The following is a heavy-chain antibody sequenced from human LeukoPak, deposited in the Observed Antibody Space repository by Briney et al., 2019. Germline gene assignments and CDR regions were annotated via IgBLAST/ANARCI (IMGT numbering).Heavy chain of an antibody. J-gene: IGHJ4*02. Sequence: GGSLRLSCAASEFTFSTYWMTWVRQAPGKGLEWVANIMQDGSEKNYVDSVKGRFTISRDNAKNSLYLQMNSLRAEDTAVYYCARDNYGSGSYYTYFDYWGQGTLVTVSS. CDR2: IMQDGSEK. CDR1: EFTFSTYW. D-gene: IGHD3-10*01. V-gene: IGHV3-7*01. CDR3: ARDNYGSGSYYTYFDY.